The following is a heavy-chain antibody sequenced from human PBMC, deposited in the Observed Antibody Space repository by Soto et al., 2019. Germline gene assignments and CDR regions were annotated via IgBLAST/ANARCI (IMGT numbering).Heavy chain of an antibody. Sequence: QVQLQESGPGLVKPSGTLSLTCAVSGGSISSDNWWNWVRQFPGKGLEWIGEIYHRGSTSYNPSLKRRVAISVDTSKNQFSLTLSAVTAADTAVYYCARRGSGIVYGLDVWGQGTTVTVSS. D-gene: IGHD3-10*01. CDR2: IYHRGST. J-gene: IGHJ6*02. V-gene: IGHV4-4*02. CDR1: GGSISSDNW. CDR3: ARRGSGIVYGLDV.